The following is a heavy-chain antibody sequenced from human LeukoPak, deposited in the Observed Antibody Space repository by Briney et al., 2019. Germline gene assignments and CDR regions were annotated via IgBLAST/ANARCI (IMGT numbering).Heavy chain of an antibody. CDR1: GFIFSSNW. J-gene: IGHJ4*02. V-gene: IGHV3-74*01. CDR2: SNEDGSTT. Sequence: GGSLRLSCAASGFIFSSNWMHWVRQAPGKGLVWVSRSNEDGSTTNYADSVKGRFTISRDNAKNTLYLQMNSLTAEDTAVYYCVRDLGGRSGHWGQGTLVTVSS. CDR3: VRDLGGRSGH. D-gene: IGHD1-26*01.